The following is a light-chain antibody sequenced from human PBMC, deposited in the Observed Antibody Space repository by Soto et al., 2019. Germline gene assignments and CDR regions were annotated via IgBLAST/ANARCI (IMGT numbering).Light chain of an antibody. CDR2: KAS. J-gene: IGKJ1*01. CDR3: QQYNSSPWT. Sequence: DIQITQSPSTLSASVGDRVTITCRASQIISSWLAWYQQKPGKAPKLLIYKASSLESGVPSRFSGSGSETEFTLTISSLQPDDFATYYCQQYNSSPWTFGQGTKVEIK. V-gene: IGKV1-5*03. CDR1: QIISSW.